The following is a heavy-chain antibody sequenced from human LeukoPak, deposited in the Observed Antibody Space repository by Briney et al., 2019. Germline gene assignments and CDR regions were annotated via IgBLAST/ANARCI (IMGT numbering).Heavy chain of an antibody. Sequence: ASVKVSCKASGYTFTGYYIHWVRQAPGQGLEWMGWINPNTGGTNYAQKFQGRVTMTRDTSISTAYMELSSLRSDDTAVYYCATIQHQLEGAYWGQGTLVTVSS. V-gene: IGHV1-2*02. D-gene: IGHD2-2*01. CDR2: INPNTGGT. J-gene: IGHJ4*02. CDR1: GYTFTGYY. CDR3: ATIQHQLEGAY.